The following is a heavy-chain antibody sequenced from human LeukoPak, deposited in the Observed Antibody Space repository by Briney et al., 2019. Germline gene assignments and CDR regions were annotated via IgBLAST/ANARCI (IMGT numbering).Heavy chain of an antibody. Sequence: ASEKVSCKASGYTFTSYYMHWVRQATGQGLEWMGLINPRGTSTIYAEKFQGRIIMTRDMSTTTDYMELSSLKSDDTAVYYCARDNSIHERGWWFDPWGQGTLVTVSS. V-gene: IGHV1-46*01. CDR3: ARDNSIHERGWWFDP. D-gene: IGHD4-23*01. CDR2: INPRGTST. J-gene: IGHJ5*02. CDR1: GYTFTSYY.